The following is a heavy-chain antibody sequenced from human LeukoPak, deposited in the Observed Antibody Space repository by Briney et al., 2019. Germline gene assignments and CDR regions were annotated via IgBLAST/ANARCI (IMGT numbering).Heavy chain of an antibody. CDR2: IYYSGST. D-gene: IGHD3-16*02. CDR3: ARGRDDYIWGSYRFDY. CDR1: GGSISSYY. J-gene: IGHJ4*02. V-gene: IGHV4-59*01. Sequence: SETLSLTCTGSGGSISSYYWSWIPQPPGKGLEWIGYIYYSGSTNYNPSLKSLITISVDTSKNQFSLKLSSVTAADTAVYYCARGRDDYIWGSYRFDYWGQGTLVTVSS.